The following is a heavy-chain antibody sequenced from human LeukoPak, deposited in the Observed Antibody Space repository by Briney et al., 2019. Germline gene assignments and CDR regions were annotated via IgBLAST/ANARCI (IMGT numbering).Heavy chain of an antibody. V-gene: IGHV4-34*01. Sequence: SETLSLTCAVYGGSFRGYYWGWIRQPPGKGLEWIGEINHSGNTNYNPSLKSRVTISVDTSKNQFSLKLSSVTAADTAVYYCARGGVTYGGHGVVAYWGQGPLVTVSS. CDR1: GGSFRGYY. J-gene: IGHJ4*02. CDR2: INHSGNT. D-gene: IGHD4-23*01. CDR3: ARGGVTYGGHGVVAY.